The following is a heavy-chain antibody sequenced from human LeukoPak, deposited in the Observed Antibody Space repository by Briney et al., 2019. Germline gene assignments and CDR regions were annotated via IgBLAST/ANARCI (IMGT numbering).Heavy chain of an antibody. Sequence: PGGSLRLSCVVSGFTFSSYSMNWVRQAPGKGLEWVSYISTSSSTIYYADSVKGRFTISRDNAKNSLYLQMNSLRVEDTAVYYCARVEMATIGDYWGQGTLVTVSS. V-gene: IGHV3-48*01. CDR2: ISTSSSTI. D-gene: IGHD5-24*01. CDR1: GFTFSSYS. J-gene: IGHJ4*02. CDR3: ARVEMATIGDY.